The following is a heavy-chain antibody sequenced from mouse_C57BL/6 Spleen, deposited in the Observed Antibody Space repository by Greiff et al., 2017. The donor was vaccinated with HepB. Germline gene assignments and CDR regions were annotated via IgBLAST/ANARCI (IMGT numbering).Heavy chain of an antibody. J-gene: IGHJ3*01. V-gene: IGHV1-4*01. D-gene: IGHD1-1*02. CDR1: GYTFTSYT. CDR3: ARGPYGTWFAY. CDR2: INPSSGYT. Sequence: VKLQESGAELARPGASVKMSCKASGYTFTSYTMHWVKQRPGQGLEWIGYINPSSGYTKYNQKFKDKATLTADKSSSTAYMQLSSLTDEDSAVSYCARGPYGTWFAYWGQGTLVTVSA.